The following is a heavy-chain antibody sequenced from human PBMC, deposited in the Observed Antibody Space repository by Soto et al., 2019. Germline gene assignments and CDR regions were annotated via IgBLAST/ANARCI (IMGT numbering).Heavy chain of an antibody. CDR3: AKRERWPASGPY. J-gene: IGHJ4*02. Sequence: QVQLVESGGGLVKPGGSLRLSCAASGFTFSDYYMSWFRQAPGKGLEWVSYISGSGSITHDADSVKGRFTISRDNAKNSLYLQMNSLRAEDTAIYYCAKRERWPASGPYWGQGTLVTVSS. CDR1: GFTFSDYY. CDR2: ISGSGSIT. V-gene: IGHV3-11*01. D-gene: IGHD4-17*01.